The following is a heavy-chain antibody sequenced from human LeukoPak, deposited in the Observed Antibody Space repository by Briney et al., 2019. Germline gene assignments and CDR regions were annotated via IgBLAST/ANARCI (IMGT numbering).Heavy chain of an antibody. Sequence: PGGSLRLSCAASGFTFSSYAMHWVRQAPGKGLEWVAVISYDGSNKYYADSVKGRFTISRDNSKNTLYLQMNSLRAEDTAVYYCARGGYLYYLSWSGNAFDTWGQGTMVTVSS. D-gene: IGHD3-3*01. CDR2: ISYDGSNK. CDR1: GFTFSSYA. J-gene: IGHJ3*02. CDR3: ARGGYLYYLSWSGNAFDT. V-gene: IGHV3-30-3*01.